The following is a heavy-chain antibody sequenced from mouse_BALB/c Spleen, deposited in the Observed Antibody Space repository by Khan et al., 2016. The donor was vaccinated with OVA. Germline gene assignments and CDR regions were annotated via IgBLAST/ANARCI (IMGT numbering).Heavy chain of an antibody. D-gene: IGHD1-2*01. CDR1: GYSITSGYG. V-gene: IGHV3-2*02. CDR3: ARTARIKY. Sequence: EVQLQESGPGLVKPSQSLSLTCTVTGYSITSGYGWNWIRQFPGNKLEWMGYISYSGSTNYNPSLTSRISITRNTSKNQFFLQLNSVTTEDTATYYCARTARIKYWGQGTTLTVSS. J-gene: IGHJ2*01. CDR2: ISYSGST.